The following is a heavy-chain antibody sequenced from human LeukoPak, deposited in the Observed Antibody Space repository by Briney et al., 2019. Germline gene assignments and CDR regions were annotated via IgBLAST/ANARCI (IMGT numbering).Heavy chain of an antibody. V-gene: IGHV3-21*04. CDR1: GFTFSSYS. D-gene: IGHD3-22*01. CDR3: AKDGLRGRITMIVVVKGVGTGNFDY. J-gene: IGHJ4*02. Sequence: GGSLRLSCAASGFTFSSYSMNWVRQAAGKGLEWVSSISSSSSYIYYADSVKGRFTISRDNAKNSLYLQMNSLRAEDTAVYYCAKDGLRGRITMIVVVKGVGTGNFDYWGQGTLVTVSS. CDR2: ISSSSSYI.